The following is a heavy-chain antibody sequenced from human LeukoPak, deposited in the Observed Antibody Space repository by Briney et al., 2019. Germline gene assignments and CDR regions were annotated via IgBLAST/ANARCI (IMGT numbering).Heavy chain of an antibody. Sequence: RGSLRPSCAASGFTFSSYAMSWVRQAPGKGLEWVSAISGSGGSTYYADSVKGRFTISRDNSKNTLYLQMNSLRAADTAVYYFGKDPVLIMIRFGGFIANWLDPWGQGTLVTVS. CDR1: GFTFSSYA. J-gene: IGHJ5*02. V-gene: IGHV3-23*01. D-gene: IGHD3-16*02. CDR3: GKDPVLIMIRFGGFIANWLDP. CDR2: ISGSGGST.